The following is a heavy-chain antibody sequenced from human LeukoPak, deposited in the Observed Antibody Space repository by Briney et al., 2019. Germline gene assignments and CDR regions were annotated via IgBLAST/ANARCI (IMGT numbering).Heavy chain of an antibody. J-gene: IGHJ4*02. Sequence: ASVKVSCKASGYTFTSYDINWVRQATGQGREWMGWMNPNSGNTGYAQKFQGRVTMTRNTSISTAYMELSSLRSEDTAVYYCARVVGYCSSTSCYTGFDYWGQGTLVTVSS. V-gene: IGHV1-8*01. CDR2: MNPNSGNT. D-gene: IGHD2-2*02. CDR1: GYTFTSYD. CDR3: ARVVGYCSSTSCYTGFDY.